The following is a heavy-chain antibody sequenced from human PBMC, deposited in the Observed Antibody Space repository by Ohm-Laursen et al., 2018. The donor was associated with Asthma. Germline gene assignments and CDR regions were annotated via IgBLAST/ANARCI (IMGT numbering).Heavy chain of an antibody. V-gene: IGHV1-69*13. D-gene: IGHD3-22*01. Sequence: SVKVSCKASGYTFTAYGMNWVRQAPGQGLEWMGGIIPIFGSSNYEQKFLGRVTLTADESTSTAYMELSSLRSEDTAVYYCARGRYDSSDYDLYGLDVWGQGTTVTVSS. CDR3: ARGRYDSSDYDLYGLDV. CDR2: IIPIFGSS. CDR1: GYTFTAYG. J-gene: IGHJ6*02.